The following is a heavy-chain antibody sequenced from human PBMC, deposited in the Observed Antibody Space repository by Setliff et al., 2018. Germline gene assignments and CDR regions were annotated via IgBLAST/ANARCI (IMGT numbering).Heavy chain of an antibody. V-gene: IGHV3-30*02. J-gene: IGHJ6*02. CDR2: VRYYGSNK. CDR1: GFTFSNYG. D-gene: IGHD2-21*01. CDR3: AKDSLEVVIALHGMDV. Sequence: GGSLRLSCAASGFTFSNYGMHWVRQAPGKGLEWVAFVRYYGSNKYYSDSVKGRFTISRDNSKNTLYLQMNSLTNEDTAVYYCAKDSLEVVIALHGMDVWGQGTTVTVSS.